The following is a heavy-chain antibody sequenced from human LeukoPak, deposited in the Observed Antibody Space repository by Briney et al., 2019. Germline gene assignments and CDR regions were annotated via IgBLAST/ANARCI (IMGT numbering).Heavy chain of an antibody. V-gene: IGHV3-74*01. CDR1: GFTFSTYW. CDR2: ISSDGSIT. D-gene: IGHD3-10*01. J-gene: IGHJ4*02. CDR3: ARHLNYYLDY. Sequence: GGSLRLSCAASGFTFSTYWMHWVRQAPGKGLVWVSRISSDGSITSYADSVKGRFTISRDNAKNTLYLQMNSLRAEDTAVYYCARHLNYYLDYGGQGTLVTVSS.